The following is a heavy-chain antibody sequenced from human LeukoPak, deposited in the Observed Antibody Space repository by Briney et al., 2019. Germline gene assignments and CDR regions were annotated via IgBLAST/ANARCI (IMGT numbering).Heavy chain of an antibody. J-gene: IGHJ3*02. CDR3: ADYRHI. D-gene: IGHD4-11*01. CDR2: ISSSGRTI. V-gene: IGHV3-48*03. CDR1: GFTFSRYE. Sequence: PGGSLRLSCAASGFTFSRYEMNWVRQAPGKGLEWISYISSSGRTIYYADSVKGRFTISRDNSKNTLYLQMNSLRAEDTAVCYCADYRHIWGQGTMVTVSS.